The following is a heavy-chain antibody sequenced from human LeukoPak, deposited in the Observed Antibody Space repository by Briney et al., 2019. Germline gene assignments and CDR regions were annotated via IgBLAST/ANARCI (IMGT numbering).Heavy chain of an antibody. Sequence: GGSLRLSCAASGFTFSSYGMHWVRQAPGEGLEWVAVISYDGSNKYYADSVKGRFTISRDNSKNTLYLQMNSLRAEDTAVYYCAKDGGLFDYWGQGTLVTVSS. D-gene: IGHD3-16*01. J-gene: IGHJ4*02. CDR3: AKDGGLFDY. CDR2: ISYDGSNK. V-gene: IGHV3-30*18. CDR1: GFTFSSYG.